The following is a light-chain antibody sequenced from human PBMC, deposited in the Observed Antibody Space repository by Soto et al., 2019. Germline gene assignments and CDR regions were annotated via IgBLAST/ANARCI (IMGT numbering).Light chain of an antibody. V-gene: IGLV1-51*01. Sequence: QSVLTQSPSVSAAPGQKVTISCSGSSSNIGNNYVSWYQQLPGTAPKLLIYDNNKRPSGIPDRFSGSKSGTSGTLDITGLQTGDEADYYCATWDGSLSAVVFGGGTKLTVL. CDR3: ATWDGSLSAVV. CDR1: SSNIGNNY. J-gene: IGLJ2*01. CDR2: DNN.